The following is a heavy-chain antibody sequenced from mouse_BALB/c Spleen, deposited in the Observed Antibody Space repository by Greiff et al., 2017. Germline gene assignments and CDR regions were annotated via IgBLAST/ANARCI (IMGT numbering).Heavy chain of an antibody. D-gene: IGHD4-1*01. CDR2: INSNGGST. CDR3: ARPNWDFDYAMDY. J-gene: IGHJ4*01. Sequence: EVKVEESGGGLVKLGGSLKLSCAASGFTFSSYYMSWVRQTPEKRLELVAAINSNGGSTYYPDTVKGRFTISRDNAKNTLYLQMSSLKSEDTALYYCARPNWDFDYAMDYWGQGTSVTVSS. V-gene: IGHV5-6-2*01. CDR1: GFTFSSYY.